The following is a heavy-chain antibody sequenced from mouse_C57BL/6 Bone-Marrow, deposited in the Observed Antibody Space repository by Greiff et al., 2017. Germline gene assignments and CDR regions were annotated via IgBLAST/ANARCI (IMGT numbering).Heavy chain of an antibody. V-gene: IGHV1-82*01. Sequence: QVQLKESGPELVKPGASVKISCKASGYAFSSSWMNWVKQRPGTGLEWIGRIYPGDGDTNYNGKFKGKATLTADKSSSTAYMQRSSLTSEDSAVYFCARDLTGRFAYWGQGTLVTVSA. CDR3: ARDLTGRFAY. CDR2: IYPGDGDT. D-gene: IGHD4-1*01. CDR1: GYAFSSSW. J-gene: IGHJ3*01.